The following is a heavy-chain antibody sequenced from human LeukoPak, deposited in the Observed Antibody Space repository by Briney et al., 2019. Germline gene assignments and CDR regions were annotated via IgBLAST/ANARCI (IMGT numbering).Heavy chain of an antibody. CDR3: ARAPAKWLRYVYFDY. V-gene: IGHV1-69*13. D-gene: IGHD5-12*01. J-gene: IGHJ4*02. CDR1: GGTFSSYA. Sequence: GASVKVSYKASGGTFSSYAISWVRQAPGQGLEWMGGIIPILGTANYAQKFQGRVTITADESTSTAHMELSSLRSEDTAVYYCARAPAKWLRYVYFDYWGQGTLVTVSS. CDR2: IIPILGTA.